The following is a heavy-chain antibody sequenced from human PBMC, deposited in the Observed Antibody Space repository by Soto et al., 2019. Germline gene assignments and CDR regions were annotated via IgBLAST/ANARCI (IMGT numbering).Heavy chain of an antibody. V-gene: IGHV3-33*01. CDR1: GFNFSSYG. D-gene: IGHD2-2*01. Sequence: QVQLVESGGGVVQPGRSLRLSRAASGFNFSSYGMHWVRQAPGKGLEWVAVIWYDGSNKYYADSVKGRFTISRDNSKNTLYLQMNSLRAEDTAVYYCARGPYQPEQPIFDYWGQGTLVTVSS. CDR2: IWYDGSNK. CDR3: ARGPYQPEQPIFDY. J-gene: IGHJ4*02.